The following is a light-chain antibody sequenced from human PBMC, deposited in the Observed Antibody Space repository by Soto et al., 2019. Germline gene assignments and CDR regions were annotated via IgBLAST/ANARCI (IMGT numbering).Light chain of an antibody. Sequence: EIFLTQSPATLSSFPGYRCTLSFSASQYINTRLAWYQHRPGQAPRLLIYGASTRATGIPARFSGSGSGTEFTLTISSLQSEDFAVYYCQQYNNWPPITFGQGTRLEIK. V-gene: IGKV3-15*01. CDR2: GAS. J-gene: IGKJ5*01. CDR1: QYINTR. CDR3: QQYNNWPPIT.